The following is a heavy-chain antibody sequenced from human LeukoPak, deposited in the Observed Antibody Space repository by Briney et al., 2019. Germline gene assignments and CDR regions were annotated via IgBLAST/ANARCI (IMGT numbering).Heavy chain of an antibody. J-gene: IGHJ4*02. CDR2: IARDGGAK. D-gene: IGHD6-19*01. CDR1: GFSFSNHG. CDR3: AGEATWGQWYFDH. Sequence: PGTSLRLSCVASGFSFSNHGMHWVRQAPGKGLEWVSVIARDGGAKFYADSVKGRFTLSRDNSKNMFFLQMNFLTVEDTAIYYCAGEATWGQWYFDHWGQGTPVTVSS. V-gene: IGHV3-30*03.